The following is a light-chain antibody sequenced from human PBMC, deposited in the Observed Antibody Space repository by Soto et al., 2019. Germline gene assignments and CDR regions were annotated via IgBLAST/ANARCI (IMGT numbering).Light chain of an antibody. V-gene: IGKV3-20*01. Sequence: EIVLTQSPGTLSLSPGERATLSCRASQSVSSSYLARYQQKPGQAPRLLIYGASSRATGIPDRFSGSGSGTDFTLTISRLEPEDFAVYYCQQYGSSPPLTFXGGTKLDIK. CDR2: GAS. J-gene: IGKJ4*01. CDR1: QSVSSSY. CDR3: QQYGSSPPLT.